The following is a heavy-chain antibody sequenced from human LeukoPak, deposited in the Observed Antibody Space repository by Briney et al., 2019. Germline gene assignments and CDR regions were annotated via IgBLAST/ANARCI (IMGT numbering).Heavy chain of an antibody. CDR1: GFTFSDYY. CDR2: MSSSSTYI. Sequence: GGSLGLSCAASGFTFSDYYMSWIRQAPGKGLEWVSSMSSSSTYIYHADSVRGRFTISRDNAKNSLYLQMNSLRAEDTAVYYCAREGTYYGSETYYYYGMDVWGQGTTVTVSS. V-gene: IGHV3-11*06. J-gene: IGHJ6*02. CDR3: AREGTYYGSETYYYYGMDV. D-gene: IGHD3-10*01.